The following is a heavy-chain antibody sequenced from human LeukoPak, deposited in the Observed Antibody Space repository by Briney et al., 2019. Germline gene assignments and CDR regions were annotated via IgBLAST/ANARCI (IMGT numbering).Heavy chain of an antibody. CDR1: GFTFSGYW. CDR3: VRSNYYDGDGYYFDY. D-gene: IGHD3-22*01. V-gene: IGHV3-74*01. J-gene: IGHJ4*02. Sequence: GGCLRLSRTASGFTFSGYWMQWVRQAPGKGLVWVSRINSDAITTRYADSVKGRFTISRDNAKNTLYLQMNSLRAEDTAVYYCVRSNYYDGDGYYFDYWGQGTLVTVSS. CDR2: INSDAITT.